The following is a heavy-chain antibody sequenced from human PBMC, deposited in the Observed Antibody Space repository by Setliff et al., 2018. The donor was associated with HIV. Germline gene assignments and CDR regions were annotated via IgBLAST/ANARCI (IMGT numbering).Heavy chain of an antibody. Sequence: ASVKVSCKASGYTFTGYYMHWVRQAPGQGLEWMGWVDPNSGGTNYAQKFQGRVSMTRDTYINTAYMELTRLRSDDTAVYYCARDEGPAAAKGYYYYYMDVWGKGTTVTVSS. D-gene: IGHD2-2*01. CDR1: GYTFTGYY. V-gene: IGHV1-2*02. CDR2: VDPNSGGT. J-gene: IGHJ6*03. CDR3: ARDEGPAAAKGYYYYYMDV.